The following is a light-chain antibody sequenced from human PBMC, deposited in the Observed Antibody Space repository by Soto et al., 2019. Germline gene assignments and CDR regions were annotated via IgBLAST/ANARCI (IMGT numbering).Light chain of an antibody. V-gene: IGLV2-11*01. CDR1: SSDVGDYNY. CDR2: RVT. J-gene: IGLJ3*02. Sequence: QSVLTQPRSVSGSPGQSVTISCTGTSSDVGDYNYVSWYQQHPGKVPKLIIYRVTGRPSGIPDRFSGSKSGNTAFLTISGLQAEDEADYYCCSYAGTYTPWVFGGGTKLTVL. CDR3: CSYAGTYTPWV.